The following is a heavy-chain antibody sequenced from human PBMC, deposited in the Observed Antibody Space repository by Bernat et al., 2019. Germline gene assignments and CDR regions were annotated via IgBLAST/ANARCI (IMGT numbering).Heavy chain of an antibody. Sequence: EVQLVESGGELVQPGGSLTLSCAASGFSFRTYEMTWVRQAPGKGLEWVSYMSGSGTIIYYADSVKGRFTISRDNAKNTLYLQMNSLRAEDTAVYYCANGGGITIFGVVISPFDYWGQGTLVTVSS. D-gene: IGHD3-3*01. J-gene: IGHJ4*02. V-gene: IGHV3-48*03. CDR1: GFSFRTYE. CDR3: ANGGGITIFGVVISPFDY. CDR2: MSGSGTII.